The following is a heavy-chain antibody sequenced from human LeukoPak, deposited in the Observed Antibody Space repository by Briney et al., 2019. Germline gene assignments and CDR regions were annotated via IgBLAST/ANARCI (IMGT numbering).Heavy chain of an antibody. V-gene: IGHV3-23*01. CDR3: AKESRYSSGWSLLYYFDY. D-gene: IGHD6-19*01. J-gene: IGHJ4*02. Sequence: GGSLRLSCAASGFTFSSYAMSWVRQAPGKGLEWVSAVSGSGGSTYYADSVKGRFTISRDNSKNTLYLQMNSLRAEDTAVYYCAKESRYSSGWSLLYYFDYWGQGTLVTVSS. CDR1: GFTFSSYA. CDR2: VSGSGGST.